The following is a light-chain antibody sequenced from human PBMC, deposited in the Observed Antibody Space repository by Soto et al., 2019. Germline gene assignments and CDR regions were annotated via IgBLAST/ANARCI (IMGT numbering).Light chain of an antibody. J-gene: IGLJ2*01. CDR2: DVS. CDR1: SSDVGGYNY. CDR3: SSYRSSSTYVV. Sequence: ALTQPASVSGSPGQSITISCTGTSSDVGGYNYVSWYQQHPGKAPKLMIYDVSNRPSGVSNRFSGSKSGNTASLTISGLQAEDEADYYCSSYRSSSTYVVFGGGTKVTVL. V-gene: IGLV2-14*01.